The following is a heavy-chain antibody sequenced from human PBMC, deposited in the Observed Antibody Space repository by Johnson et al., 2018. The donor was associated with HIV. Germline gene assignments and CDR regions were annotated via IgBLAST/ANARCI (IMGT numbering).Heavy chain of an antibody. CDR1: GFSFSSYG. CDR2: TQYDGSNK. J-gene: IGHJ3*02. CDR3: AKETRDSRSAFDI. D-gene: IGHD3-22*01. Sequence: QVQLVESGGGVVQPGGSLRLSCAASGFSFSSYGIHWVRQAPGRGLEWVAFTQYDGSNKYYADPVKGRFTISRDNSKKTVYLQMNSLRGEDTAVYYCAKETRDSRSAFDIWGQGTMVTVSS. V-gene: IGHV3-30*02.